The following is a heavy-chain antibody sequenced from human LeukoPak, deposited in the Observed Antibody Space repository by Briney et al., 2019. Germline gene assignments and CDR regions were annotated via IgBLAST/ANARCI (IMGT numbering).Heavy chain of an antibody. Sequence: GGSLRLSCAASGFTLSSYAMSWVRQAPGKGLEWVSGISGSGSSTYYVDSVKGRFIISRDNSRNTLYLQMNSLRAEDTAVYYCARVAQTVTTLGAFDIWGQGTMVTVSS. CDR3: ARVAQTVTTLGAFDI. V-gene: IGHV3-23*01. CDR1: GFTLSSYA. CDR2: ISGSGSST. J-gene: IGHJ3*02. D-gene: IGHD4-17*01.